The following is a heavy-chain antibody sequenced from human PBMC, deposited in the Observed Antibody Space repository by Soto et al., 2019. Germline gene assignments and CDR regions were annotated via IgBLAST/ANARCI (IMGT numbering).Heavy chain of an antibody. CDR1: GSTFSNYI. V-gene: IGHV3-30-3*01. CDR2: ISYDGSNK. CDR3: AGGDNYYALGV. J-gene: IGHJ6*02. D-gene: IGHD2-15*01. Sequence: QLQLVESGGGVVQPGRSLRLSCAASGSTFSNYIMHWVRQAPGKGLEWVAFISYDGSNKDYADSVEGRFTISRDNSKSTLYLQLSSLRPEDTAVYYCAGGDNYYALGVWGQGTTGTVSS.